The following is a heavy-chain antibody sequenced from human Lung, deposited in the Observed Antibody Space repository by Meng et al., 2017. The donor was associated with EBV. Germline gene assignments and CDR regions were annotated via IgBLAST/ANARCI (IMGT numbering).Heavy chain of an antibody. CDR2: IYYSGST. CDR1: GGSISSGGYY. V-gene: IGHV4-31*01. J-gene: IGHJ4*02. Sequence: QVQLQESGPGLVKPSPTLSLTCTVSGGSISSGGYYWSWIRQHPGKGLEWIGYIYYSGSTYYNPSLKSLVTISVDTSKNQFSLKLSSVTAADTAVYYCARDSDSAYSLGYWGQGTLVTVSS. D-gene: IGHD2-21*01. CDR3: ARDSDSAYSLGY.